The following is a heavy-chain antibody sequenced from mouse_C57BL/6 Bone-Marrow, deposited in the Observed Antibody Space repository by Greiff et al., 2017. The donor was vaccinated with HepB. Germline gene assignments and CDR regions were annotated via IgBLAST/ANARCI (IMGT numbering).Heavy chain of an antibody. CDR3: PHYAYGSLDY. J-gene: IGHJ2*01. CDR2: IRNKANGYTT. V-gene: IGHV7-3*01. CDR1: GFTFTDYY. D-gene: IGHD1-1*01. Sequence: EVKLVESGGGLVQPGGSLSLSCAASGFTFTDYYMSWVRQPPGKALEWLGFIRNKANGYTTEYSASVKGRFTISRDNSQSILYLQMNALRAEDSATYYYPHYAYGSLDYWGQRTTLTVSS.